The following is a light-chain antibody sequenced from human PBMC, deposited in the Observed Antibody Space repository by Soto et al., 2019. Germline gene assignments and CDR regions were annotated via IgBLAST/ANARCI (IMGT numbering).Light chain of an antibody. Sequence: DIQMTQSPSSLSASVGDRVTITCRASQSLGRRLTWYQQKAGEAPKLLIYETSNLPNGVASRFSGSGSETDFTLTINSLQPEDFATYYCQQSFGPPYTFGQGTKLE. CDR2: ETS. CDR3: QQSFGPPYT. V-gene: IGKV1-39*01. J-gene: IGKJ2*01. CDR1: QSLGRR.